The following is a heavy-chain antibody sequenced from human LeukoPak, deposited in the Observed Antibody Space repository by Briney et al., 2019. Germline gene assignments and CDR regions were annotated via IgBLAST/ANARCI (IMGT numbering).Heavy chain of an antibody. CDR3: ARALTGEFGDY. Sequence: GGSLRLSCTASGFIFGDYSMSWFRQAPGKGLEWVAVIWYDGSNKYYADSVKGRFTISRDNSKNTLYLQMNSLRAEDTAVYYCARALTGEFGDYWGQGTLVTVSS. J-gene: IGHJ4*02. D-gene: IGHD3-10*01. V-gene: IGHV3-33*01. CDR1: GFIFGDYS. CDR2: IWYDGSNK.